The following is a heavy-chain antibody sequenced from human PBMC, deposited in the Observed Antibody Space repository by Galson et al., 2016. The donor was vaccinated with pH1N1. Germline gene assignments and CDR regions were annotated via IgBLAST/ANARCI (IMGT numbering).Heavy chain of an antibody. CDR3: ARDTSGHAPRPYGAFDI. Sequence: SLRLSCAASDFTFSSYEMSWVRQAPGKGLEWVAYISSSGSAIYYADSVEGRFTISRENAGNSLFLQMSSLRAEDTAVSYCARDTSGHAPRPYGAFDIWGQGTMVTVSS. D-gene: IGHD3-10*01. J-gene: IGHJ3*02. V-gene: IGHV3-48*03. CDR2: ISSSGSAI. CDR1: DFTFSSYE.